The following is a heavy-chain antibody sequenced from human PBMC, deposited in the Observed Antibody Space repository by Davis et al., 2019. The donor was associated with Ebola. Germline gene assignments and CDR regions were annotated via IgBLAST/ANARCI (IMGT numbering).Heavy chain of an antibody. V-gene: IGHV1-69*13. Sequence: AASVKVSCKASGGTFSSYAISWVRQAPGQGLEWMGGIIPIFGTANYAQKFQGRVTITADESTNTAYMELSSLRSEDTAVYYCARVLLWFGELGSYYYYGMDVWGQGTTVTVSS. J-gene: IGHJ6*02. CDR2: IIPIFGTA. CDR3: ARVLLWFGELGSYYYYGMDV. CDR1: GGTFSSYA. D-gene: IGHD3-10*01.